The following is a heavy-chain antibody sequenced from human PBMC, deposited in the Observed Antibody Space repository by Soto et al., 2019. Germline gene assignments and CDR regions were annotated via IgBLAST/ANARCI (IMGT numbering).Heavy chain of an antibody. CDR3: ARDSTLAY. J-gene: IGHJ1*01. CDR2: INPSGGGT. Sequence: ASVKVSGKASGYTFTSYYIHWVRQAPGQGLEWMGIINPSGGGTSYAQKFQARVTMTRDTSTSTVYMELSSLTSDDTAVYYCARDSTLAYWGQGTLVTVSS. CDR1: GYTFTSYY. V-gene: IGHV1-46*01.